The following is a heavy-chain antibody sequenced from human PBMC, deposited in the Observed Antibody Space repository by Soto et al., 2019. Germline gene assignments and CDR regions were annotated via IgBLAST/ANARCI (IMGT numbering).Heavy chain of an antibody. Sequence: ETLSLTCKVSGASISSYNYWGWFRQPPGKGLEWIGSIIYSGDIMYNPSLQSRLTLFVDTSKNQFSLKLTSVTAADTAVYHCARLHGYCISSSCHGHYAMDVWGQGTTVTV. J-gene: IGHJ6*02. V-gene: IGHV4-39*01. CDR1: GASISSYNY. D-gene: IGHD2-2*01. CDR2: IIYSGDI. CDR3: ARLHGYCISSSCHGHYAMDV.